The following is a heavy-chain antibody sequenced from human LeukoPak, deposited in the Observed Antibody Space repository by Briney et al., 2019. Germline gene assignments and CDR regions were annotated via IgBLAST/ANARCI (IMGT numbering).Heavy chain of an antibody. CDR2: IYPGDSDT. CDR3: ARLLPRPFLQTPGIADAFDI. D-gene: IGHD6-13*01. J-gene: IGHJ3*02. CDR1: GYSFTSYW. V-gene: IGHV5-51*01. Sequence: GESLKISCKGSGYSFTSYWIGWVRQMPGKGLEWMGIIYPGDSDTRYSPSFQGQVTISADKSISTAYLQWSSLKASDTAMYYCARLLPRPFLQTPGIADAFDIWGQGTMVTVSS.